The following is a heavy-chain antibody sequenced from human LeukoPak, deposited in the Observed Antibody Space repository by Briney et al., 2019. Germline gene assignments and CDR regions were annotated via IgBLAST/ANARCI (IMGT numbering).Heavy chain of an antibody. Sequence: GGSLRLSCAASGFTFSVYWMTWVRQAPGKGLEWVATIDQYGGQKDYVESVKGRFTISRDNAENSLFLQMNSLRADDTAVYYCATEVWFRADSWGQGTLVTVSS. J-gene: IGHJ4*02. V-gene: IGHV3-7*05. CDR1: GFTFSVYW. CDR2: IDQYGGQK. CDR3: ATEVWFRADS. D-gene: IGHD3-10*01.